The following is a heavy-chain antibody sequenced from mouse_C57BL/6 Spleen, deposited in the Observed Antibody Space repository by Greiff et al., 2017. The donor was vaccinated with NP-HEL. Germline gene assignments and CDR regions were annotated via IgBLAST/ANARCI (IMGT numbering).Heavy chain of an antibody. CDR2: ISDGGSYT. Sequence: EVKLVESGGGLVKPGGSLKLSCAASGFTFSSYAMSWVRQTPEKRLEWVATISDGGSYTYYPDNVKGRFTISRDNAKNNLYLQMSHLKSEDTAMYYCARDCDYDSYYAMDYWGQGTSVTVSS. CDR3: ARDCDYDSYYAMDY. D-gene: IGHD2-4*01. J-gene: IGHJ4*01. V-gene: IGHV5-4*01. CDR1: GFTFSSYA.